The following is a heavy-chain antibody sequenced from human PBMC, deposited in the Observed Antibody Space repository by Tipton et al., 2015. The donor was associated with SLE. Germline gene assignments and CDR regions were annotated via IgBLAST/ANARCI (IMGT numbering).Heavy chain of an antibody. V-gene: IGHV4-39*07. Sequence: TLSLTCTVSGGSISSSGYCWGWIRQPPGKGLEWIGEINHSGSTNYNPSLKSRVTISVDTSKNQFSLKLSSVTAADTAVYYCARTRGYYGMDVWGQGTTVTVSS. CDR1: GGSISSSGYC. CDR3: ARTRGYYGMDV. CDR2: INHSGST. J-gene: IGHJ6*02.